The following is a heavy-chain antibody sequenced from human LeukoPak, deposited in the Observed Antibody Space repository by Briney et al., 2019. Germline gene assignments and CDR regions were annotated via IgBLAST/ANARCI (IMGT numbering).Heavy chain of an antibody. J-gene: IGHJ3*02. CDR3: ARDTNFYYDSSGYYEKGAFDI. V-gene: IGHV3-7*01. CDR1: GFTFSSYW. Sequence: PGGSLRLSCAASGFTFSSYWMGWVRQAPGKGLEWVANIKQDGSGKFYVDSVKGRFTISRDNAKNSLYLQMRSLRVEDTAVYYCARDTNFYYDSSGYYEKGAFDIWGQGTTVTVSS. D-gene: IGHD3-22*01. CDR2: IKQDGSGK.